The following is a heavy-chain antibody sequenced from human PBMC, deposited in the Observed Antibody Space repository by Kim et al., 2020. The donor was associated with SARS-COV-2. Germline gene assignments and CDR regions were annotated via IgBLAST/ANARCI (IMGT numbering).Heavy chain of an antibody. D-gene: IGHD4-17*01. CDR1: GFTFSSYE. CDR3: ARNRPDYLVDY. CDR2: ISSSGSTI. V-gene: IGHV3-48*03. J-gene: IGHJ4*02. Sequence: GGSLRLSCAASGFTFSSYEMNWVRQAPGKGLEWVSYISSSGSTIYYADSVKGRFTISRDNAKNSLYLQMNSLRAEDTAVYYCARNRPDYLVDYWGQGTLVTVSS.